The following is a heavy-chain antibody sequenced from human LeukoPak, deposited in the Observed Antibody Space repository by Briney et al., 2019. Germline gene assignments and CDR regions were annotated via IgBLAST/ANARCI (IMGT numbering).Heavy chain of an antibody. CDR1: GGSFSGYY. V-gene: IGHV4-34*01. CDR2: ISHSGST. D-gene: IGHD3-3*01. Sequence: NPSETLSLTCAVYGGSFSGYYWSWIRQPPGKGLEWIGEISHSGSTNYNPSLKSRVTISVDTSKNQFSLKLSSVTAADTAVYYCARGRSYYDFWSGYYQGPLDYWGQGTLVTVSS. CDR3: ARGRSYYDFWSGYYQGPLDY. J-gene: IGHJ4*02.